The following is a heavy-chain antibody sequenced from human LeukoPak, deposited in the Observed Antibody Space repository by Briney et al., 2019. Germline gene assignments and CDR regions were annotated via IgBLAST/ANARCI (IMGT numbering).Heavy chain of an antibody. J-gene: IGHJ3*02. CDR1: GFTFSSYA. CDR2: ISYDGSNK. Sequence: GGSLRLSCAASGFTFSSYAMHWVRQAPGKGLEWVAVISYDGSNKYYADSVKGRFTISRDNSKNTLYLQMNSLRAEDTAVYYCARDDERGIVVVPAAMFAFDIWGQGTMVTVSS. CDR3: ARDDERGIVVVPAAMFAFDI. V-gene: IGHV3-30-3*01. D-gene: IGHD2-2*01.